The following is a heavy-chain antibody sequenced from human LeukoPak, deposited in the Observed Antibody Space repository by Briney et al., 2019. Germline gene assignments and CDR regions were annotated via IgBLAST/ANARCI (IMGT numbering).Heavy chain of an antibody. CDR1: GFPFTTYW. V-gene: IGHV3-7*01. CDR2: IKQDGSAE. Sequence: TGGSLRLSRAASGFPFTTYWMGWVRQAPGKGLEWLANIKQDGSAEHYADSVRGRFTISRDNAKISLFLQMNSLTAEDTAVYYCARDAGYYVHDLWGQGTLVTVSS. D-gene: IGHD3-10*02. J-gene: IGHJ5*02. CDR3: ARDAGYYVHDL.